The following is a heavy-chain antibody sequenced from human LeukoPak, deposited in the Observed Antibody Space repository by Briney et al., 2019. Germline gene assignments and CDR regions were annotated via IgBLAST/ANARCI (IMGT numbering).Heavy chain of an antibody. D-gene: IGHD2-2*01. Sequence: GESLKISCKGSGYSFTSCWIGWARQMPGKGLEWMGIIYPGDSDTRYSPSFQGQVTISADKSISTAYLRWSSLKASDTAMYYCARACSSTSCSNFDYWGQGTLVTVSS. CDR1: GYSFTSCW. J-gene: IGHJ4*02. V-gene: IGHV5-51*01. CDR2: IYPGDSDT. CDR3: ARACSSTSCSNFDY.